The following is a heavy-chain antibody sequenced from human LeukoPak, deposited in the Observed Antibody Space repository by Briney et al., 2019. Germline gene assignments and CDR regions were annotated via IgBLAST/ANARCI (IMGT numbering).Heavy chain of an antibody. Sequence: SETLSLTCAVYGGSFSGYYWSWIRQPPGKGLEWIREINHSGSTNYNPSLKSRVTISVDTPKNQFSLKLSSVTAADTAVYYCARGRYQLLPYVNYFDYWGQGTLVTVSS. D-gene: IGHD2-2*01. V-gene: IGHV4-34*01. CDR2: INHSGST. CDR1: GGSFSGYY. CDR3: ARGRYQLLPYVNYFDY. J-gene: IGHJ4*02.